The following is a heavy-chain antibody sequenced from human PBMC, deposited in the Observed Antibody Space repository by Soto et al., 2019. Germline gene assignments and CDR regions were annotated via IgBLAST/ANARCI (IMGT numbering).Heavy chain of an antibody. CDR3: ARGIAVAGFNYYYYGMDV. D-gene: IGHD6-19*01. V-gene: IGHV4-59*01. J-gene: IGHJ6*02. CDR2: IYYSGST. CDR1: GGSISSYY. Sequence: SETLSLTCTVSGGSISSYYWSWIRQPRGKGLEWIGYIYYSGSTNYNRSLKSRVTISVDTSKNQFSLKLSSVTAADTAVYYCARGIAVAGFNYYYYGMDVWGQGTTVTVSS.